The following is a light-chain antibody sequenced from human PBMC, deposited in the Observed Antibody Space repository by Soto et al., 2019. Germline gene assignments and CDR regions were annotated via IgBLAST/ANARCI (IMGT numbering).Light chain of an antibody. CDR2: AAS. Sequence: DLQLTQSPSFLSASVGDRVTITCRASQGIRNYLAWYQQKPGKAPELLIYAASTLQSGVPSKFSGSGSGTEFTLTISSLQPEDFATYYCQHLHSYPVTFGGGTKVEIK. CDR1: QGIRNY. V-gene: IGKV1-9*01. CDR3: QHLHSYPVT. J-gene: IGKJ4*01.